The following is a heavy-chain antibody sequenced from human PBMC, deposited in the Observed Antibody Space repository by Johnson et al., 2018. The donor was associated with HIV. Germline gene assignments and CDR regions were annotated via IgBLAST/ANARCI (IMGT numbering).Heavy chain of an antibody. CDR2: ISWNSGSI. CDR1: GFTFDDYA. V-gene: IGHV3-9*01. Sequence: VESGGGLVQPGRSLRLSCAASGFTFDDYAMHWVRQAPGKGLEWVSGISWNSGSIGYADSVKGRFTISRDNAKNSLYLQMNSLRAEDTALYYCAQKAVAGTFTDAFDSWGQGTMVTVSS. D-gene: IGHD6-19*01. CDR3: AQKAVAGTFTDAFDS. J-gene: IGHJ3*02.